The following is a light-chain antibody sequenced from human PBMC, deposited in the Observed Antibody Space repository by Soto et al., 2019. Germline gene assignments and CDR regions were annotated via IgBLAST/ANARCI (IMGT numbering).Light chain of an antibody. CDR2: EVS. V-gene: IGLV2-23*02. Sequence: QSALTQPASVSGSPGQSITISCTGTSSDFGSYKLVSWYQQHPRKAPKLMISEVSKRPSGISDRFSGSKSGSTASLTISGLQAEDEADYYCCSYAGTSTHTVFGGGTQLTVL. CDR1: SSDFGSYKL. J-gene: IGLJ7*01. CDR3: CSYAGTSTHTV.